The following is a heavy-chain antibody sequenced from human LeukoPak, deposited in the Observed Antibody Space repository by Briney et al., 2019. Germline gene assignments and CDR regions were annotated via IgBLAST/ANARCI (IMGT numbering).Heavy chain of an antibody. CDR1: GFTFNSYA. Sequence: GGSLRLSCAASGFTFNSYAMSWVRQAPGKGLEWVAVIWYDGSIKYYGDSVKGRFTISRDNSKNTLYLQMNSLSAEDTAVYYCAKSRGYYYEKSGPADYWGQGTLVTVSS. V-gene: IGHV3-33*06. D-gene: IGHD3-22*01. J-gene: IGHJ4*02. CDR2: IWYDGSIK. CDR3: AKSRGYYYEKSGPADY.